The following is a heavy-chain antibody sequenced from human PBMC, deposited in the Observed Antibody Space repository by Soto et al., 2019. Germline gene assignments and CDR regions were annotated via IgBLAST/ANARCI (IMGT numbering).Heavy chain of an antibody. D-gene: IGHD2-15*01. J-gene: IGHJ5*02. CDR1: GGTFSSYA. V-gene: IGHV1-69*01. CDR2: IIPIFGTA. Sequence: QVQLVQSGAEVKKPGSSVKVSCKASGGTFSSYAISWVRQAPGQGLEWMGGIIPIFGTANYAQKFQGRVTITADESTSTAYVELSSLRSEDTAVYYCASSRCSGRSCYPYNWFDPWGQGTLVTVSS. CDR3: ASSRCSGRSCYPYNWFDP.